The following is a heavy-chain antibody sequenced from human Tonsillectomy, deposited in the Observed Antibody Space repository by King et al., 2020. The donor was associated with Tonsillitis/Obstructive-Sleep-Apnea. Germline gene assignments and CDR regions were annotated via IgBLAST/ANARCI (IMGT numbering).Heavy chain of an antibody. J-gene: IGHJ4*02. D-gene: IGHD5-18*01. CDR2: VSGYNGHT. Sequence: VQLVESGAEVKKPGASVKVSCKASGYSFTSFGISWVRQAPGQGLEWMGWVSGYNGHTNYAQKLQGRVTMTTDASTGTAYMELRSLRSDDTAVYYCARVDPEHTAMAAFDSWGQGTLVTVSS. CDR3: ARVDPEHTAMAAFDS. CDR1: GYSFTSFG. V-gene: IGHV1-18*01.